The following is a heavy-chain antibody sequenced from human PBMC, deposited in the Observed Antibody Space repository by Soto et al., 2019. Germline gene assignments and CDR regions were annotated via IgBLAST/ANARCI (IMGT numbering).Heavy chain of an antibody. Sequence: QVQLQESGPGLVKPSEALTLTCTVSGDSISSYYWGWIRQPAGKRLEWIGRIYNSGSTNYNPSLKSRVTMSVDTSKNQFSLNLSSVTVADTAVYYCARDAGFGDYGMDVWGQGTTVTVSS. CDR3: ARDAGFGDYGMDV. J-gene: IGHJ6*02. D-gene: IGHD3-10*01. CDR1: GDSISSYY. CDR2: IYNSGST. V-gene: IGHV4-4*07.